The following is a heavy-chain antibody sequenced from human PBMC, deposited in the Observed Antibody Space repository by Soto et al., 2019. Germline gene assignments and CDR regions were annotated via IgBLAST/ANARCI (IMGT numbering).Heavy chain of an antibody. CDR1: GFTFSNYG. CDR2: ISYDGSNK. J-gene: IGHJ6*04. V-gene: IGHV3-30*18. CDR3: AKVGFSGSSTHYYYYGMDV. Sequence: GGALRLSCAASGFTFSNYGMHWVRQAPGKGLEWVAVISYDGSNKYHADSVKGRFTISRDNSKNTLYLQMNSLRAEDTAVYYCAKVGFSGSSTHYYYYGMDVWDKGTTVTVSS. D-gene: IGHD1-26*01.